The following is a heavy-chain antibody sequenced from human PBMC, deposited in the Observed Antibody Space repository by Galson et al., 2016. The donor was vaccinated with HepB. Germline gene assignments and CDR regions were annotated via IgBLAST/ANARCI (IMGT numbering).Heavy chain of an antibody. J-gene: IGHJ5*02. CDR2: ISITGSTI. CDR3: ARGPPGGGYYDFWSAYPPLRGHFDP. Sequence: SLRLSCAASGLSFSDSYMSWMRQAPGKGLEWVSYISITGSTIYYAASVKGRFTISRDNAKNSLYSQMSSQRVEDTAVYYCARGPPGGGYYDFWSAYPPLRGHFDPWGQGTLVTVSS. D-gene: IGHD3-3*01. V-gene: IGHV3-11*01. CDR1: GLSFSDSY.